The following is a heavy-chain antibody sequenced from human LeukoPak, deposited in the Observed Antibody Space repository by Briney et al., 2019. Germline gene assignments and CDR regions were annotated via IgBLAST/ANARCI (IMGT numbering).Heavy chain of an antibody. D-gene: IGHD4-17*01. CDR3: AKDAHGDYRFSYYFDY. CDR1: GFTFSSYG. CDR2: MSYDGSNK. V-gene: IGHV3-30*18. J-gene: IGHJ4*02. Sequence: GGSLRLSCAASGFTFSSYGMHWVRRAPGKGLEWVAVMSYDGSNKYYADSVKGRFTISRDNSKNTLYLQMNSLRAEDTAVYYCAKDAHGDYRFSYYFDYWGQGTLVTVSS.